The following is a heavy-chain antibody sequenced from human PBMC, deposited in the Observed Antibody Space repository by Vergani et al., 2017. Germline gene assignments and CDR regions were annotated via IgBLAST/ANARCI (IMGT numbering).Heavy chain of an antibody. CDR1: GDSVSNDDYY. Sequence: QVQLQESGPGLVKPSQTLSLTCTVSGDSVSNDDYYWSWIRQHPGKGLEWIGYTYHSGTTYYNPSLESRLTISLDTSENHLSLKLTSVTAADTAVYYCARQKDYYMDVWGKGP. CDR3: ARQKDYYMDV. J-gene: IGHJ6*03. V-gene: IGHV4-31*03. CDR2: TYHSGTT.